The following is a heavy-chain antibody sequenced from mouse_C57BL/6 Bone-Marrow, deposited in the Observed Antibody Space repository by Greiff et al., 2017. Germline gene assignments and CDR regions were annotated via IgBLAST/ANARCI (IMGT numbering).Heavy chain of an antibody. V-gene: IGHV1-80*01. CDR3: ARTGEVLLAY. CDR1: GYAFSSYW. CDR2: IYPGDGAT. J-gene: IGHJ3*01. Sequence: QVQLQQSGAELVKPGASVKISCKASGYAFSSYWMNWVKQRPGQGLAWIGQIYPGDGATNYNGKFKGKATLTADKSSSTAYMQLSSLTSEDCAIDFCARTGEVLLAYWGQGTLVTVSA. D-gene: IGHD2-13*01.